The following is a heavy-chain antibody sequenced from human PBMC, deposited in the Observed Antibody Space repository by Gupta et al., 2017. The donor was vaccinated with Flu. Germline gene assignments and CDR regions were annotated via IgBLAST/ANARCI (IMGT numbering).Heavy chain of an antibody. J-gene: IGHJ6*02. D-gene: IGHD3-10*01. CDR3: ATVSFSFGDLFPNYYGLDV. CDR2: IKSRIHDGTT. CDR1: GFSFTDAW. V-gene: IGHV3-15*01. Sequence: EVQLVESGGDLVKPGGSLRLSCIMSGFSFTDAWMSWVRQAPGKGLEWVGRIKSRIHDGTTDFAAPVKGRFTMSRDDSKNTLYLHMNSLKTEDTAVYYCATVSFSFGDLFPNYYGLDVWGQGTTVTVSS.